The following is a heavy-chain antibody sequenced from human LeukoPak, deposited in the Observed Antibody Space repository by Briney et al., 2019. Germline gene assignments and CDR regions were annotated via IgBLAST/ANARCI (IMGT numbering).Heavy chain of an antibody. Sequence: GGSLRLSCAASGFTFSSYAMSWVRQAPGKGLEWVSAISGSGGSTYYADSVKGRFTISRHNSKNTLYLQMNSLRAEDTAVYYCAREYIVVVTAPSKAFDIWGQGTMVTVSS. CDR3: AREYIVVVTAPSKAFDI. CDR1: GFTFSSYA. J-gene: IGHJ3*02. D-gene: IGHD2-21*02. V-gene: IGHV3-23*01. CDR2: ISGSGGST.